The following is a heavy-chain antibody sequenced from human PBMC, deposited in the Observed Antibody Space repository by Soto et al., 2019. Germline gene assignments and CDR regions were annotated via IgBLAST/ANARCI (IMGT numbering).Heavy chain of an antibody. CDR1: GYTFTSYG. CDR3: ARDLGSSWYFYYYGIDV. V-gene: IGHV1-18*01. J-gene: IGHJ6*02. CDR2: ISAYNGNT. D-gene: IGHD6-13*01. Sequence: QVQLVQYGAEVKKPGASVKVSCKASGYTFTSYGISWVRQAPGQGLEWMGWISAYNGNTNYAQKLQGRVTMTTDTSTSTACMELRSLRSDDTAVYYCARDLGSSWYFYYYGIDVWGQGTTVTVSS.